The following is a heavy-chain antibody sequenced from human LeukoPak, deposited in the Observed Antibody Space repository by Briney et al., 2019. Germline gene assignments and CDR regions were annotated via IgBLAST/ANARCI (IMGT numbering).Heavy chain of an antibody. V-gene: IGHV3-30*04. Sequence: GGSLRLSCVASGFSFSSYAMHWVRQAPGKGLEWVAVISYDGSDKYYAADSVKGRFTISRDNSKNMLYLQMNSLRAEDTAVYYCARDLYYYDRSGYSPPDYWGQGTLVTVSS. CDR1: GFSFSSYA. D-gene: IGHD3-22*01. CDR3: ARDLYYYDRSGYSPPDY. J-gene: IGHJ4*02. CDR2: ISYDGSDK.